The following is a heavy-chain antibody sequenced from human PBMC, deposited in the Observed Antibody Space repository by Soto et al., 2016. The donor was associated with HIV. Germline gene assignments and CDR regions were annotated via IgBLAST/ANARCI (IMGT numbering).Heavy chain of an antibody. J-gene: IGHJ3*02. CDR2: IYYSGNT. CDR1: GGSISSHH. Sequence: VQLQESGPRLVKPSETLSLTCTVSGGSISSHHWNWIRQPPGKGLEWIGCIYYSGNTYYNPSLKSRVTISIDTSKNQFSLNLSSVTDADTAIYYCARTNAFDIWGQGTMITVSS. CDR3: ARTNAFDI. V-gene: IGHV4-59*11.